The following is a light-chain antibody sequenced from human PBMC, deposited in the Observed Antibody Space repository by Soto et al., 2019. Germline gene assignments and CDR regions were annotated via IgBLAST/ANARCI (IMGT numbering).Light chain of an antibody. CDR2: GAS. Sequence: EIMMTQSPATLSVSPGERATLSCRASQSVSSNLAWYQQKPGQAPRLLIYGASTRATGIPARFSGSGYDTEFTLTISSLQSEDVAVYYCQQYNNWPPLTFGGGTKVEIK. CDR1: QSVSSN. CDR3: QQYNNWPPLT. V-gene: IGKV3-15*01. J-gene: IGKJ4*01.